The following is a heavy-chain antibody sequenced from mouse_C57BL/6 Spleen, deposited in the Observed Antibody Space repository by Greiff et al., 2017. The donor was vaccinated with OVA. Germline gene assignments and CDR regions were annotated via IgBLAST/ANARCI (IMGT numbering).Heavy chain of an antibody. V-gene: IGHV5-16*01. CDR3: ARYGSDWYFDV. J-gene: IGHJ1*03. CDR1: GFTFSDYY. Sequence: EVMLVESEGGLVQPGSSMKLSCTASGFTFSDYYMAWVRQVPEKGLEWVANINYDGSSTYYLDSLKSRFIISRDNAKNILYLQMSSLKSEDTATYYCARYGSDWYFDVWGTGTTVTVSS. CDR2: INYDGSST. D-gene: IGHD1-1*01.